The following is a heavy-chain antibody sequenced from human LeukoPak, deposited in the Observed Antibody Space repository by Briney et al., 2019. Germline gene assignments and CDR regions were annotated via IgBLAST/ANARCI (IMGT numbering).Heavy chain of an antibody. Sequence: GESLKISCKGSGYRFSSYWIGWVRQMPGKGLEWMGIIYPGDSDTRYSPSFQGQVTISADKSSSTAYLQWSSLKASDTAMLYCARQPKTYYGLDVWGQGTSVTVSS. V-gene: IGHV5-51*01. J-gene: IGHJ6*02. CDR1: GYRFSSYW. CDR2: IYPGDSDT. CDR3: ARQPKTYYGLDV.